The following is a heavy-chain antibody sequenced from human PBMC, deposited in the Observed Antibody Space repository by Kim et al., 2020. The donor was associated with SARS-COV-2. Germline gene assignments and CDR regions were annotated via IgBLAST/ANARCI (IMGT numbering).Heavy chain of an antibody. CDR1: GFTFSSYA. V-gene: IGHV3-23*01. D-gene: IGHD6-6*01. J-gene: IGHJ4*02. Sequence: GGSLRLSCAASGFTFSSYAMSWVRQAPGKGLERVSVISSTGGSTYYADSVKGRFTISRDNSKNTLYLQMNSLRAEDTAVYYCAKCGSSSSCPFDYWGQGTLVTASS. CDR2: ISSTGGST. CDR3: AKCGSSSSCPFDY.